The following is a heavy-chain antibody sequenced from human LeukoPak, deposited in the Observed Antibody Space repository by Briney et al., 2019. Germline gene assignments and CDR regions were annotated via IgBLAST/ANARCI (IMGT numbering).Heavy chain of an antibody. V-gene: IGHV4-59*08. D-gene: IGHD2-15*01. CDR1: GGSISGYY. J-gene: IGHJ5*02. CDR3: ARYCRTSTCYSPWFDP. CDR2: IYNSGIT. Sequence: SETLSLTCTVSGGSISGYYWTWIRQLPGKGLEWIGYIYNSGITNYNPSLKSRVTVSVDTSKNQFSLRLTSVTAADTAVYYCARYCRTSTCYSPWFDPWGQGTRVTVSS.